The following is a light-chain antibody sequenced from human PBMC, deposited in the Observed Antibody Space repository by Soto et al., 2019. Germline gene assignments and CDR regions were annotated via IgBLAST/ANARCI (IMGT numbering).Light chain of an antibody. CDR3: QQYNGHSTWT. CDR2: DAY. CDR1: QPISKW. Sequence: DIPMTQSPSTLSASVGDRVTITCRASQPISKWLAWYQQKPGKAPKVLIWDAYTLQRGVPSRFSGSGSGTEFTLTISCLQPDDFATYYCQQYNGHSTWTFGPGTKVDIK. V-gene: IGKV1-5*01. J-gene: IGKJ1*01.